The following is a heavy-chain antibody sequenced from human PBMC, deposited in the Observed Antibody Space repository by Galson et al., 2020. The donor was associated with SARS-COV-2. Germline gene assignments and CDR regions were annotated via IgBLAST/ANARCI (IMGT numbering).Heavy chain of an antibody. CDR3: ATGPAVAGTGWFDP. V-gene: IGHV1-24*01. Sequence: ASLKVSCKVSGYTLTELSMHWVRQAPGKGLEWMGGFDPEDGETIYAQKFQGRVTMTEDTSTDTAYMELSSLRSEDTAVYYCATGPAVAGTGWFDPWGQGTLVTVSS. J-gene: IGHJ5*02. CDR2: FDPEDGET. CDR1: GYTLTELS. D-gene: IGHD6-19*01.